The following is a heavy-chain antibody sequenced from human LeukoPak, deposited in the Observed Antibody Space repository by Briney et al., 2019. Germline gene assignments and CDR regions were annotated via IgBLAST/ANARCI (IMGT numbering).Heavy chain of an antibody. CDR3: AIQPWGSGNNWYFDL. D-gene: IGHD7-27*01. CDR1: GYTFTYYY. Sequence: GASVKVSCKTSGYTFTYYYMHWVRQAPGQGLEWMGMINPSDGSTSYAQKFQGRVTMTRDTSISTAYMELSSLRSDDTAVYYCAIQPWGSGNNWYFDLWGRGTLVTVSS. CDR2: INPSDGST. J-gene: IGHJ2*01. V-gene: IGHV1-46*01.